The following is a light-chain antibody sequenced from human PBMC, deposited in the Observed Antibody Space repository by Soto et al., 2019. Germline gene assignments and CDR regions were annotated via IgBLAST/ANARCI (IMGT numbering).Light chain of an antibody. V-gene: IGKV3-15*01. CDR3: LQDHSYPLT. J-gene: IGKJ4*01. Sequence: EIVVTQSPSTLSFSPRERFTLSCRASQSVSSSLAWYQQRPGQAPRLLIYDTSTMAPGIAARFSGSGSGTEFTLTISSLQPEDFATYYCLQDHSYPLTFGGGTKVDIK. CDR1: QSVSSS. CDR2: DTS.